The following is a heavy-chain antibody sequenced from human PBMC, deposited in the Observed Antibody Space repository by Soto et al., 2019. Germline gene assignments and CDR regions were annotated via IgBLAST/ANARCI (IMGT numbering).Heavy chain of an antibody. CDR1: GYIFTSYD. V-gene: IGHV1-8*01. J-gene: IGHJ3*02. Sequence: QVQLVQSGAEAKKPGASVKVSCKASGYIFTSYDINWVRQATGQGLEWMGWMNPKSGNTGYTQKFHGRVTMTRNTPISTAYMELTSLRSENTAIYYWARGAAFYIWGQGTMVTVSS. CDR2: MNPKSGNT. CDR3: ARGAAFYI.